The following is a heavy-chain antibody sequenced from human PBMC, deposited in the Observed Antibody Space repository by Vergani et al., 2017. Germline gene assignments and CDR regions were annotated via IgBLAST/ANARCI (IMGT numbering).Heavy chain of an antibody. V-gene: IGHV3-48*01. CDR3: ARVWRGYALGYYYGMDG. CDR1: GFTFSSYS. CDR2: ISSSSSTI. D-gene: IGHD5-12*01. J-gene: IGHJ6*02. Sequence: EVQLVESGGGLVQPGGSLRLSCAASGFTFSSYSMNWVRQAPGKGLEWVSYISSSSSTIYYADSVKGRFTISRENAKKSLYLQMNSLRAEDTAVYYCARVWRGYALGYYYGMDGWGQGTTVTVSS.